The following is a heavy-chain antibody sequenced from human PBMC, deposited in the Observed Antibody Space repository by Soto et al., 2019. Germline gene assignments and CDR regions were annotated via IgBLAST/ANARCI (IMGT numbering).Heavy chain of an antibody. J-gene: IGHJ4*02. V-gene: IGHV1-3*05. CDR2: INAGNGNT. CDR1: GYTFTSYA. Sequence: QVQLVQYGAEEKKPGASVKVSCKASGYTFTSYAMHWVRQAPGQRLEWMGWINAGNGNTKYSQKFPGRVTITRDTSASTAYMELSSLRSEDTAVYYCARSIVVVTALDYWGQGTLVTVSS. CDR3: ARSIVVVTALDY. D-gene: IGHD2-21*02.